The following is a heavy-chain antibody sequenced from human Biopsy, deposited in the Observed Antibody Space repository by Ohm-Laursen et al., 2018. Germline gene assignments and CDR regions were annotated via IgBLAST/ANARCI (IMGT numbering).Heavy chain of an antibody. CDR1: SASINLYY. J-gene: IGHJ6*02. CDR3: ARDRIAYRTATSCDNFGLDV. Sequence: SDTLSLTCTVSSASINLYYWGWIRQSPGKGLEWIGYINHSGHTNYNPSLKSRLTMSVDTSKNQFSLKLTSVTAADTAVYYCARDRIAYRTATSCDNFGLDVWGQGTTVTVSS. V-gene: IGHV4-59*01. CDR2: INHSGHT. D-gene: IGHD2-2*01.